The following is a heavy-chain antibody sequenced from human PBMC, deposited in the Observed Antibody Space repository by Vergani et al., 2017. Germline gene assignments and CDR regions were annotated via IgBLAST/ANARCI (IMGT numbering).Heavy chain of an antibody. J-gene: IGHJ3*02. V-gene: IGHV4-4*07. CDR1: GGSITSYY. CDR2: IYTSGST. Sequence: QVQLQESGPGLVKPSETLSLTCSVSGGSITSYYWSWIRQPAGKGLEWIGRIYTSGSTKDNPSLKSRVTMAVDTSKNQFSLKLNSVTAADTAMYYCAIERSGSYLDAFDIWGQGTMVTVSS. CDR3: AIERSGSYLDAFDI. D-gene: IGHD1-26*01.